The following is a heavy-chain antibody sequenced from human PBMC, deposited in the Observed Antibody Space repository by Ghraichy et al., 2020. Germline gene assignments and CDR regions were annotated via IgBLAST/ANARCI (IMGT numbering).Heavy chain of an antibody. CDR1: GFTFSSYS. CDR3: ARDLRIAVAGTIDY. D-gene: IGHD6-19*01. CDR2: ISSSSSYI. Sequence: GESLNISCAASGFTFSSYSMNWVRQAPGKGLEWVSSISSSSSYIYYADSVKGRFTISRDNAKNSLYLQMNSLRAEDTAVYYCARDLRIAVAGTIDYWGQGTLVTVSS. V-gene: IGHV3-21*01. J-gene: IGHJ4*02.